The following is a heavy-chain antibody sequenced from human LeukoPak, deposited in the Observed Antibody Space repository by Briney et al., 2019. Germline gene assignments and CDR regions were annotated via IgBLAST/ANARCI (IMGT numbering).Heavy chain of an antibody. J-gene: IGHJ4*02. V-gene: IGHV4-34*01. CDR1: GGSFSGYY. CDR3: ARVGGDNWNVRDY. D-gene: IGHD1-1*01. CDR2: INHSGST. Sequence: PSDPLSLTCGVYGGSFSGYYWSWSRQPPGKALEWRGEINHSGSTNYNPSLKSPVTISVDTSKNQFSLKLSSVTAADTAVYYCARVGGDNWNVRDYWGQGTLVTVSS.